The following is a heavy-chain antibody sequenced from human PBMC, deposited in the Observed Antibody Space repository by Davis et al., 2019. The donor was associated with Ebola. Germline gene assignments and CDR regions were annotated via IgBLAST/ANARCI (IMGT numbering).Heavy chain of an antibody. CDR1: GYTFTSYG. J-gene: IGHJ3*02. V-gene: IGHV1-18*01. CDR3: ARDPDYGGTIGDAFDI. D-gene: IGHD4-23*01. CDR2: ISAYNGNT. Sequence: ASVKVSCKASGYTFTSYGISWVRQAPGQGLEWMGWISAYNGNTNYAQKLQGRVTMTTDTSTSTAYMELSSLRSEDTTVYYCARDPDYGGTIGDAFDIWGQGTMVTVSS.